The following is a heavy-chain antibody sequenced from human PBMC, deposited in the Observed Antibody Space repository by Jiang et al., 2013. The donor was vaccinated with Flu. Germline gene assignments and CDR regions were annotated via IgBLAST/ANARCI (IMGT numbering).Heavy chain of an antibody. D-gene: IGHD2-15*01. Sequence: GSGLVKPSETLSLTCTVSGGSISSSSYYWGWIRQPPGKGLEWIGSIYYSGSTYYNPSLKSRVTISVDTSKNQFSLKLSSVTAADTAVYYCARQGGIVVVVAAKFDYWGQGTLVTVS. CDR3: ARQGGIVVVVAAKFDY. V-gene: IGHV4-39*01. J-gene: IGHJ4*02. CDR1: GGSISSSSYY. CDR2: IYYSGST.